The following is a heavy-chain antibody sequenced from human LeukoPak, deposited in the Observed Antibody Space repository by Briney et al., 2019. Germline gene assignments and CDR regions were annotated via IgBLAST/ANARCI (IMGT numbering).Heavy chain of an antibody. Sequence: ASVKVSCKASGYTFTSYYMHWVRQAPGQGLEWMGIINPSGDSTSYAQKFQGRVTMTRDTSTSTVYMELSSLRSEDTAVYYCARDQMPVSPLINWFDPWGQGTLVTVSS. CDR1: GYTFTSYY. V-gene: IGHV1-46*01. D-gene: IGHD2-2*01. J-gene: IGHJ5*02. CDR2: INPSGDST. CDR3: ARDQMPVSPLINWFDP.